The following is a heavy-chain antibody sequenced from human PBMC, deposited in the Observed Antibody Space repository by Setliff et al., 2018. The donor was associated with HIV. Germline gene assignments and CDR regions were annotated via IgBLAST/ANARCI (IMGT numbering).Heavy chain of an antibody. CDR2: IYYSGST. CDR1: GGSISSSSYY. CDR3: ARSLTKQLVLGTSREYYFDS. Sequence: SETLSLTCTVSGGSISSSSYYWGWIRQPPGKGLEWIGSIYYSGSTYYNPSLKSRVTTSVDTSTKQVSLRLRSVTAADTAVYYCARSLTKQLVLGTSREYYFDSWGLGALVTVSS. D-gene: IGHD6-13*01. J-gene: IGHJ4*02. V-gene: IGHV4-39*07.